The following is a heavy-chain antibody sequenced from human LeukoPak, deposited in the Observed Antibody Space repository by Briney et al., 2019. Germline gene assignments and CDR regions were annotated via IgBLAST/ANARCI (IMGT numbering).Heavy chain of an antibody. Sequence: ASVKVSCKASGYTFTGCYMHWVRQAPGQGLEWMGWINPNSGGTNYAQKFEGRVTMTRDTSISTAYMELSRLRSDDTAVYYCAREEWLADYWGQGTLVTVSS. V-gene: IGHV1-2*02. J-gene: IGHJ4*02. CDR2: INPNSGGT. CDR3: AREEWLADY. CDR1: GYTFTGCY. D-gene: IGHD6-19*01.